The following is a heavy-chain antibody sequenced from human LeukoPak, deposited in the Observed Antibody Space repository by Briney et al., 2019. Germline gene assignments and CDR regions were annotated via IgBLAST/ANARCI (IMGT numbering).Heavy chain of an antibody. CDR1: GGFINSYY. J-gene: IGHJ6*03. V-gene: IGHV4-4*07. D-gene: IGHD3-9*01. CDR2: VYTSGIT. CDR3: ARHNGFDRGYYYYMDV. Sequence: KTSETLSLTCTVSGGFINSYYWSWIRQPAGKGLEWIGRVYTSGITNYNPSLKSRITMSVDTSKNQFYLKLTSVTAADTAVYYCARHNGFDRGYYYYMDVWGKGTTVTVSS.